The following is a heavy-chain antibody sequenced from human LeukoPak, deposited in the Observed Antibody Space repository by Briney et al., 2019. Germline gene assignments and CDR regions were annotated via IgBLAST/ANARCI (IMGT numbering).Heavy chain of an antibody. Sequence: SETLSLTCAVYGGSFSGYYWSWIRQPPGKGLEWIGEINHSGNTNYNPSLKSRVAISVDTSKNQFSLKLSSVIAADTAMYYCARSKDGSGFAAYWGQGTQVTVSS. V-gene: IGHV4-34*01. CDR2: INHSGNT. D-gene: IGHD3-22*01. J-gene: IGHJ4*02. CDR3: ARSKDGSGFAAY. CDR1: GGSFSGYY.